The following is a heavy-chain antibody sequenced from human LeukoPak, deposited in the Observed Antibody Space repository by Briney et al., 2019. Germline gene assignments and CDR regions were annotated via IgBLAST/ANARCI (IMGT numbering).Heavy chain of an antibody. CDR1: GYSITSAYY. D-gene: IGHD5-18*01. CDR2: FFLKGST. CDR3: ARRRGYSYGYNYYYYMDV. J-gene: IGHJ6*03. Sequence: PSETLSLTCTVSGYSITSAYYWGWIRQPPGKGLEWIGSFFLKGSTYYNPSLKSRVTISVDTSKNQFSLTLSSVTAADTAVYYCARRRGYSYGYNYYYYMDVWGKGTTVTVSS. V-gene: IGHV4-38-2*02.